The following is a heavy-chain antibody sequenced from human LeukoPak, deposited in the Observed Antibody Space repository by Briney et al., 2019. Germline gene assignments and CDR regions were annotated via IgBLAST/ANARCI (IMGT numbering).Heavy chain of an antibody. CDR1: GGSFSGYY. V-gene: IGHV4-34*01. CDR3: ASRKVRGVIIRGPYNWFDP. CDR2: INHSGST. Sequence: NASETLSLTCAVYGGSFSGYYWSWIRQPPGKGLEWIGEINHSGSTNYNPSLKSRVTISVDTSKNQFSLKLSSVTAADTAVYYCASRKVRGVIIRGPYNWFDPWGQGTLVTVSS. D-gene: IGHD3-10*01. J-gene: IGHJ5*02.